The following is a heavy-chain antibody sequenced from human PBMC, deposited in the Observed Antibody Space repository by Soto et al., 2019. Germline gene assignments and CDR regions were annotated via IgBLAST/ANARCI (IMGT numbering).Heavy chain of an antibody. D-gene: IGHD2-8*01. V-gene: IGHV3-21*01. J-gene: IGHJ4*02. CDR1: GFTFSSYS. Sequence: EVQLVESGGGLVKPGGSLRLSCAASGFTFSSYSMVWVRQAPEKGLEWVSAIGGSSCHIYYADSLKGRFTISRDNAKNSLYLQMNSLRVDDTAVYYCAITNGAYSNYFDYWGQGTLVTVSS. CDR3: AITNGAYSNYFDY. CDR2: IGGSSCHI.